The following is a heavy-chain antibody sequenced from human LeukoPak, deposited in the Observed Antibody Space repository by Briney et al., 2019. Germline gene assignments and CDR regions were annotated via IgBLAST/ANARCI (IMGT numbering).Heavy chain of an antibody. CDR1: GGTFSSYA. V-gene: IGHV1-69*05. CDR3: ARDYVDIVATIGDAFDI. J-gene: IGHJ3*02. D-gene: IGHD5-12*01. Sequence: ASVKVSCKASGGTFSSYAISWVRQAPGQGLEWMGGIIPIFGTANYAQKFQGRVTITTDESTSTAYMELSSLRSEDTAVYYCARDYVDIVATIGDAFDIWGQGTMVTVSS. CDR2: IIPIFGTA.